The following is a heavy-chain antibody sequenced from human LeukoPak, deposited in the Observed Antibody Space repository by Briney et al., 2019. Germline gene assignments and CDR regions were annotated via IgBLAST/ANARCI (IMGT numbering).Heavy chain of an antibody. D-gene: IGHD3-9*01. CDR1: GGTFSSYA. J-gene: IGHJ6*04. Sequence: SVKVSCKASGGTFSSYAISWVRQAPGQGRDWMEGMIPIFGTANYAQKFQGRVTITADESTSAAYMELRSLRSEDTAVYYCATLRPKLRYFDWSMGYYGMDVWGKGTTVTVSS. V-gene: IGHV1-69*01. CDR2: MIPIFGTA. CDR3: ATLRPKLRYFDWSMGYYGMDV.